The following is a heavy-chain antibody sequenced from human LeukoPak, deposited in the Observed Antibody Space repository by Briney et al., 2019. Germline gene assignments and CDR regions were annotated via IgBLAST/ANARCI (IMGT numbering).Heavy chain of an antibody. CDR3: AKAKLEYYYDSSGYLSY. CDR1: GFTCISYG. CDR2: ISYDGSNK. J-gene: IGHJ4*02. D-gene: IGHD3-22*01. V-gene: IGHV3-30*18. Sequence: GRSLRLSCAASGFTCISYGMHWVRQAPGKGLEWVAVISYDGSNKYYADSVKGRFTISRDNSKNTLYLQMNSLRAEDTAVYYCAKAKLEYYYDSSGYLSYWGQGTLVTVSS.